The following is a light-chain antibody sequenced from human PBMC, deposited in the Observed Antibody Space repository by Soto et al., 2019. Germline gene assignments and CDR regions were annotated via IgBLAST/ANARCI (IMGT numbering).Light chain of an antibody. CDR3: QQSYSTPLT. CDR2: DAS. J-gene: IGKJ4*01. V-gene: IGKV1-39*01. Sequence: DIQMTQSPSSLSASVVDRVTITCRASQSISNYLNWYQEKPGKGPKLLIYDASSLQSGVPSRFSGSGSGTDFTLTISSLQPEDFATYYCQQSYSTPLTFGGGTKVEIK. CDR1: QSISNY.